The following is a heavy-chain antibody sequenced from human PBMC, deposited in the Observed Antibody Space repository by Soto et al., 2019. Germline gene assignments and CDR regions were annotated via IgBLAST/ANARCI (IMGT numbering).Heavy chain of an antibody. CDR1: GFTFSSYG. D-gene: IGHD5-18*01. CDR2: ISYDGSNK. V-gene: IGHV3-30*18. Sequence: SGGSLRLSCAASGFTFSSYGMHWVRQAPGKGLEWVAVISYDGSNKYYADSVKGRFTISRDNSKNTLYLQMNSLRAEDTAVHYCAKDLDLDTKGAFDIWGQGTMVTVSS. CDR3: AKDLDLDTKGAFDI. J-gene: IGHJ3*02.